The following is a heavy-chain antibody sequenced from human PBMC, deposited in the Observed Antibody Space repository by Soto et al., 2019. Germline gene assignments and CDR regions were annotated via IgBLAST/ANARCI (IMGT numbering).Heavy chain of an antibody. CDR1: GASIITDNYF. J-gene: IGHJ4*02. V-gene: IGHV4-39*01. Sequence: PSETLSFTCTVSGASIITDNYFWVWIRQSPRRGLELIGSISYSGRTYDNPSLQSRVTISIDASKNQFSLKLTSVTTADTAVYYCARRRASDYGGNHHPYYFDRWGQG. CDR2: ISYSGRT. D-gene: IGHD4-17*01. CDR3: ARRRASDYGGNHHPYYFDR.